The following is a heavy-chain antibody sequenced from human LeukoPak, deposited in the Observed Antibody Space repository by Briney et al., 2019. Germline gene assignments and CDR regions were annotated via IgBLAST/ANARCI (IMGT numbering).Heavy chain of an antibody. V-gene: IGHV3-33*01. J-gene: IGHJ3*02. Sequence: GRSLRLSCAASGFTFSTYGMHWVRQAPGKGLEWVAVIWYDGSNKYYADSVKGRFTISRDNSKNTLYLQMNSLRAEDTAVYYCARDAPMVRARAFDIWGQGAMVTVSS. CDR1: GFTFSTYG. CDR3: ARDAPMVRARAFDI. CDR2: IWYDGSNK. D-gene: IGHD3-10*01.